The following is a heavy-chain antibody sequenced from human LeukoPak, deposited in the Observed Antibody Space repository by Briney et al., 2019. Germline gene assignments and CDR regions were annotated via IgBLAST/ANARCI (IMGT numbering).Heavy chain of an antibody. CDR3: ARQISHYYDSSGSDYFDY. CDR2: IIPIFGTA. V-gene: IGHV1-69*01. Sequence: ASVKVSCKASGGTFSSYAISWVRQAPGQGLEWMGGIIPIFGTANYAQKFQGRVTITADESTSTAYMELSSLRSEDTAVYYCARQISHYYDSSGSDYFDYWGQGTLVTVSS. J-gene: IGHJ4*02. D-gene: IGHD3-22*01. CDR1: GGTFSSYA.